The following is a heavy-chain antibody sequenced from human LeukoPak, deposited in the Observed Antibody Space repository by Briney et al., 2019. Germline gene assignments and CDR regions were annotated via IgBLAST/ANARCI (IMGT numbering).Heavy chain of an antibody. CDR1: GFTVSTSY. V-gene: IGHV3-53*01. Sequence: PGGSLRLSCAASGFTVSTSYMSWVRQAPGKGLEWVSAISGSGGSTYYADSVKGRFTISRDNSKNTLYLQMNSLRAEDTAVYYCARGGSYLSAFDIWGQGTMVTVSS. CDR2: ISGSGGST. D-gene: IGHD1-26*01. CDR3: ARGGSYLSAFDI. J-gene: IGHJ3*02.